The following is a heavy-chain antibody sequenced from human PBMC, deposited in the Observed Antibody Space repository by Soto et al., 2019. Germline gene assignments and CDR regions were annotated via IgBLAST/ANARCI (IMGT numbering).Heavy chain of an antibody. J-gene: IGHJ6*02. CDR3: ARDNDRLQLGGNYYYILDV. D-gene: IGHD4-4*01. CDR2: IIPLFRTP. V-gene: IGHV1-69*12. CDR1: GGTFSSSA. Sequence: QVQLVQSGAEMKEPGSSVKVSCKTSGGTFSSSAISWLRQAPGHGLEWMGGIIPLFRTPDYAQKFQGRVTIAADESTSTAYRGLSSVRSEDRAVYYCARDNDRLQLGGNYYYILDVWGQGPTITVSS.